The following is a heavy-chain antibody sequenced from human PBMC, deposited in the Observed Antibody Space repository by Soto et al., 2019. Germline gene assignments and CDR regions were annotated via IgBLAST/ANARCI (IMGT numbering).Heavy chain of an antibody. CDR3: ARDTVGGVATMIGDY. Sequence: QVQLVESEGGVVQPGRSLRLSCAASGFTFSSYAMHWVRQAPGKGLEWVAVISYDGSNKYYADSVKGRFTISRDNSKNTLYLQMNSLRAEDTAVYYCARDTVGGVATMIGDYWGQGTLVTVSS. D-gene: IGHD2-15*01. V-gene: IGHV3-30-3*01. CDR1: GFTFSSYA. CDR2: ISYDGSNK. J-gene: IGHJ4*02.